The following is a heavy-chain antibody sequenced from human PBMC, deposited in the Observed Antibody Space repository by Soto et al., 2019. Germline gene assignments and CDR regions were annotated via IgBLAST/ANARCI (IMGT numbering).Heavy chain of an antibody. CDR3: ASQNYGDSDY. CDR2: ISYSGNT. J-gene: IGHJ4*02. V-gene: IGHV4-59*01. CDR1: RGSISSSH. D-gene: IGHD4-17*01. Sequence: PPETLSLTCHDSRGSISSSHWTWIRQPPGKRLEWTAYISYSGNTNYNPSLKSRLTISGDRSKNQFSLKLTSVTAADTAVYYCASQNYGDSDYWGQGTLVTSPQ.